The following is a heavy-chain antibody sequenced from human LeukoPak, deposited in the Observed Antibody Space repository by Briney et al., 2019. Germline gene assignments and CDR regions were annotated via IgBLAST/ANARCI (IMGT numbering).Heavy chain of an antibody. V-gene: IGHV1-69*06. D-gene: IGHD3-16*01. CDR2: IIPIFGTA. CDR3: AREGGSDAFDI. Sequence: SVKVSCKASGGTFSSYAISWVRQAPGQGLEWMGGIIPIFGTANYAQKFRGTITIAADKSTNIAYMELSSLRSDDTAVYYCAREGGSDAFDIWGQGTMVTVST. CDR1: GGTFSSYA. J-gene: IGHJ3*02.